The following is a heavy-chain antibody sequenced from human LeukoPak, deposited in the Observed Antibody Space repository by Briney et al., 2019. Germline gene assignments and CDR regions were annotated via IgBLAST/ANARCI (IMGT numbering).Heavy chain of an antibody. Sequence: GGSLRLSCAASGFTLSSYSMNWVRQAPGKGLEWVSSISSSSSYIHYTDSVKGRFTISRDNTKKSLYLQMNSLRAEDTAVYYCARDRYDRSGYYDYWGQGTLVTVSS. CDR3: ARDRYDRSGYYDY. J-gene: IGHJ4*02. V-gene: IGHV3-21*01. D-gene: IGHD3-22*01. CDR1: GFTLSSYS. CDR2: ISSSSSYI.